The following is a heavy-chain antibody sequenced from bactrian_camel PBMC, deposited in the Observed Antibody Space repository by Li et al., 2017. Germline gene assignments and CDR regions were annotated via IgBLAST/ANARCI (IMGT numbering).Heavy chain of an antibody. V-gene: IGHV3S55*01. Sequence: HVQLVESGGGSVRAGTSLTLTCVTSGYTDDGHCMGWFRQVPGKQREKVALIGSDRATHYSQSVKGRFTVSKDNAKNTLYLQMNNLKPEDSAMYYCAADNIPAEGCLSSLATESPVYVGQGTQVTVS. CDR1: GYTDDGHC. J-gene: IGHJ4*01. D-gene: IGHD4*01. CDR2: IGSDRAT.